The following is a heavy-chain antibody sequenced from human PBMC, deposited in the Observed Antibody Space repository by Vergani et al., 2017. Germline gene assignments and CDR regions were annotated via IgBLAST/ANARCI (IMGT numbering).Heavy chain of an antibody. CDR3: AKIMGIQLWNPLVDV. CDR1: GGSISSSSYY. Sequence: QLQLQESGPGLVKPSETLSLTCTVSGGSISSSSYYWGWIRQPPGKGLEWIGGIYYSGSTYYNPSLKSRVTISGETSKNQFYLKLSSVTAADTAVYYCAKIMGIQLWNPLVDVGGQGTTVTVSS. J-gene: IGHJ6*02. CDR2: IYYSGST. D-gene: IGHD5-18*01. V-gene: IGHV4-39*01.